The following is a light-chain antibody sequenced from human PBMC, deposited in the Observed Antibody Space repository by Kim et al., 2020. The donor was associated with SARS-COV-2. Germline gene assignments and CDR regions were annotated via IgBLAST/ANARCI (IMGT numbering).Light chain of an antibody. CDR3: QQYNNWPLA. CDR2: GAS. CDR1: QSVRNM. J-gene: IGKJ1*01. Sequence: SQGEGATRSCRASQSVRNMLAWYHQKPGQAPRLLIYGASTRATGIPARFSGSGSGTEFTLTISSLQSEDFAVYYCQQYNNWPLAFGQGTKVDIK. V-gene: IGKV3-15*01.